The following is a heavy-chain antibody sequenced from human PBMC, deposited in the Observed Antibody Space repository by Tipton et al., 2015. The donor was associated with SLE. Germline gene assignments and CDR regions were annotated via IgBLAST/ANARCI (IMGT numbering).Heavy chain of an antibody. V-gene: IGHV3-48*03. CDR3: ARLGHRYYGSGSYFNWFDP. CDR2: ISSSGSTI. D-gene: IGHD3-10*01. Sequence: SLRLSCAASGFTFSSYEMNWVRQAPGKGLEWVSYISSSGSTIYYADSVKGRFTISRDNAKNSLYLQMNSLRAEDTAVYYCARLGHRYYGSGSYFNWFDPWGQGTLVTVSS. J-gene: IGHJ5*02. CDR1: GFTFSSYE.